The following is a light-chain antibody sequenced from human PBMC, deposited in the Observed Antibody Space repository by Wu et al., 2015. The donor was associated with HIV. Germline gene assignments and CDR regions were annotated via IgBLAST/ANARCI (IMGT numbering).Light chain of an antibody. J-gene: IGKJ2*01. CDR2: DSS. CDR3: QQFEF. CDR1: QXHS. V-gene: IGKV3-11*01. Sequence: VLTQSPGDPRLCLHGESRTLFXKVSQXHSLTWIQKRSGQAPRLLIYDSSRRASGVPDRFIGSGSGTDFSLTIKNVIREDFAVYFCQQFEFFGLGSALEI.